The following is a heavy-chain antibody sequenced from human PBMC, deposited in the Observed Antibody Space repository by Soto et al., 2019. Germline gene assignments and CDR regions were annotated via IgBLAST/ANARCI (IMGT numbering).Heavy chain of an antibody. J-gene: IGHJ2*01. D-gene: IGHD3-10*01. CDR1: GYTFTSYA. Sequence: QVQLVQSGAEVKKPGASVKVSCKASGYTFTSYAMHWVRQAPGQRLEWMGWINAGNGNTKYSQKFQGRVTITRDTSASTAYMELSSLRSEDMAVYYCARNYGSGSYEGWYFDLWGRGTLVTVSS. V-gene: IGHV1-3*01. CDR3: ARNYGSGSYEGWYFDL. CDR2: INAGNGNT.